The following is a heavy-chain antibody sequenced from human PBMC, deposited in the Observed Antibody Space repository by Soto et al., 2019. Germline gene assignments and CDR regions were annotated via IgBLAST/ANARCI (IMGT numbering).Heavy chain of an antibody. CDR1: GGTFTSYA. D-gene: IGHD1-26*01. V-gene: IGHV1-69*01. J-gene: IGHJ4*02. CDR2: ITPIFGTA. CDR3: ARRRFSGTYYFAY. Sequence: QVQLMQSGAEVKKPGSSVKVSCKASGGTFTSYAISWVRQAPGQGLEWMGGITPIFGTANYAQKFQGRVTITADGSTSTAYMDLSSLRSADTAVYYCARRRFSGTYYFAYWGQGTVVTVSS.